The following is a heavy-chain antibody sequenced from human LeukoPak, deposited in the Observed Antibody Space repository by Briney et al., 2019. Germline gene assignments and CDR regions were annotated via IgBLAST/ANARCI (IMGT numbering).Heavy chain of an antibody. CDR1: GFTFSSYA. V-gene: IGHV3-23*01. Sequence: PGGSLRLSCAASGFTFSSYAMSWVRQAPGKGLEWVSAISGSGGSTYYADSVKGRFTISRDNSKNTLYLQMNSLRAEDTAVYYCAKAGHDYGGNWWNPPPGENWFDPWGQGTLVTVSS. D-gene: IGHD4-23*01. J-gene: IGHJ5*02. CDR2: ISGSGGST. CDR3: AKAGHDYGGNWWNPPPGENWFDP.